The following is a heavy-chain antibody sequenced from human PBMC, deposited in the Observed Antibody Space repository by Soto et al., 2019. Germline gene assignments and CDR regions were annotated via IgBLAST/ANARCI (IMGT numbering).Heavy chain of an antibody. CDR2: IYYSGST. CDR1: GGSISSGDYY. J-gene: IGHJ4*02. V-gene: IGHV4-30-4*01. D-gene: IGHD3-3*01. Sequence: PSETLSLTCTVSGGSISSGDYYWSWIRQPPGKGLEWIGYIYYSGSTYYNPSLKSRVTISVDTSKNQFSLKLSSVTAADTAVYYCAREYDFWSGYDDWGQGTLVTVSS. CDR3: AREYDFWSGYDD.